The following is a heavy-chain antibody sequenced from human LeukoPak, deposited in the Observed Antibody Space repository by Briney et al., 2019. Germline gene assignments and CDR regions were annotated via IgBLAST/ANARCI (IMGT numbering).Heavy chain of an antibody. CDR1: GFTFSSYE. J-gene: IGHJ3*02. CDR3: ARYGDSSVYYSADAFDI. Sequence: GGSLRLSCAASGFTFSSYEMNWVRQAPGKGLEWVSYIGTSDSSTYYADSVKGRFTISRDNAKNSLYLQMNSLRAEDTAVYYCARYGDSSVYYSADAFDIRGQGTMVTVSS. D-gene: IGHD3-22*01. V-gene: IGHV3-48*03. CDR2: IGTSDSST.